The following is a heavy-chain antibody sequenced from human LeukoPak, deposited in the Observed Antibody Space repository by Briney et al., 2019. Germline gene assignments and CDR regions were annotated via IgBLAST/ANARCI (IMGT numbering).Heavy chain of an antibody. CDR3: ARRLGYCSGGTCY. V-gene: IGHV3-23*01. Sequence: GGSLRLSCAASGFTFGSSAMSWVRQAPGKGLEWVSTISGSGGNTYYADSVKGRFTISRDNSENAFYLQMNSLRAEDTAVYYCARRLGYCSGGTCYWGQGTVVTVSS. CDR2: ISGSGGNT. J-gene: IGHJ4*02. CDR1: GFTFGSSA. D-gene: IGHD2-15*01.